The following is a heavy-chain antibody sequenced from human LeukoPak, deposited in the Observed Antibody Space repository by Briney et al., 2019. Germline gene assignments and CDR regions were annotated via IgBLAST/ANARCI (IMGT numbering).Heavy chain of an antibody. Sequence: PGGSLRLSCTVSGFTFSTYWMTWVRQAPGKGLEWVANIKQDGSEKYYVDSVKGRFTISRDNAKNSPYLQVNSLRAEDTAVYYCARSRIGDYWGQGALVTVSS. CDR1: GFTFSTYW. J-gene: IGHJ4*02. D-gene: IGHD3-10*01. CDR3: ARSRIGDY. V-gene: IGHV3-7*01. CDR2: IKQDGSEK.